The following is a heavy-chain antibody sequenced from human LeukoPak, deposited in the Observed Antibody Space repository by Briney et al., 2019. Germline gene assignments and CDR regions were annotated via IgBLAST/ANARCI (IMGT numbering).Heavy chain of an antibody. V-gene: IGHV3-30*02. CDR1: GFTFSSYG. CDR2: IRYDGSNK. J-gene: IGHJ4*02. Sequence: PGGSLRLSCAASGFTFSSYGMHWVRQAPGKGLEWVAFIRYDGSNKYYADSVKGRFTISRDNSKNTLYLQMNSLRAEDTAVYYCAKDGKLLWFGELPYYFDYWGQGTLVTVSS. CDR3: AKDGKLLWFGELPYYFDY. D-gene: IGHD3-10*01.